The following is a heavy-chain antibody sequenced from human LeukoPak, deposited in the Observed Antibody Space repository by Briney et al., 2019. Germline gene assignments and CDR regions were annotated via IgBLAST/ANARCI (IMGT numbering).Heavy chain of an antibody. Sequence: ASMKVSCKASGYTFTGYYMHWVRQAPGQGLKWMGWINPNSGGTNYAQKFQGRVTMTRDTSISTAYMELSRLRSDDTAVYYCARDHIDGLLLHAFDIWGQGTMVTVSS. CDR3: ARDHIDGLLLHAFDI. CDR1: GYTFTGYY. J-gene: IGHJ3*02. D-gene: IGHD2-21*02. V-gene: IGHV1-2*02. CDR2: INPNSGGT.